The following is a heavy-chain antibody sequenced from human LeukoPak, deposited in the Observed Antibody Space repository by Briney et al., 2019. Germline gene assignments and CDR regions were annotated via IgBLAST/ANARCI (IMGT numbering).Heavy chain of an antibody. CDR2: YSGST. J-gene: IGHJ1*01. V-gene: IGHV4-59*01. Sequence: PSETLSLTCSVSGGSISSYYRTWIRQPPGKGLEWIGYYSGSTTYNPSLKSRVTISVDTSKSQFSLKLISVTAADTAIYYCARVRGDFETDWGQGTLVTVSS. CDR3: ARVRGDFETD. D-gene: IGHD3-16*01. CDR1: GGSISSYY.